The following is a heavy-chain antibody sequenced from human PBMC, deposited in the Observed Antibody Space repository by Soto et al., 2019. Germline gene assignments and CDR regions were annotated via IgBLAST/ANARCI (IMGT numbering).Heavy chain of an antibody. D-gene: IGHD3-3*01. V-gene: IGHV4-59*01. CDR1: GGSISSYY. CDR2: IYYSGST. Sequence: SETLSLTCTVSGGSISSYYWSWIRQPPGKGLEWIGYIYYSGSTNYNPSLKSRVTISVDTSKNQFSLKLSSVTAADTAVYYCARASYDFWSGYPGAYMDVWGKGTTVTVSS. J-gene: IGHJ6*03. CDR3: ARASYDFWSGYPGAYMDV.